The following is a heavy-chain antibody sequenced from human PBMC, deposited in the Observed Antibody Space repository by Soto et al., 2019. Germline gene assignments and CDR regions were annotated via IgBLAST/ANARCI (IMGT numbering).Heavy chain of an antibody. Sequence: EVQLVESGGGLVQPGGSLRLSCAASGFTFSDHYMDWVRQAPGKGLEWVGRTRNKANSYTTEYAASVKGRFTISRDDSKNSLYLQMNSLKTEDTAVYYCAREPVPSPYSFDYWGQGTLVTVSS. J-gene: IGHJ4*02. CDR3: AREPVPSPYSFDY. CDR1: GFTFSDHY. CDR2: TRNKANSYTT. V-gene: IGHV3-72*01.